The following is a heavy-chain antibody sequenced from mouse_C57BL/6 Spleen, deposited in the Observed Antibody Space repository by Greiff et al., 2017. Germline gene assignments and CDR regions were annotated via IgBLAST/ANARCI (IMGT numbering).Heavy chain of an antibody. CDR2: INPNNGGT. D-gene: IGHD1-2*01. CDR3: ARTTAARVYFDY. J-gene: IGHJ2*01. Sequence: VQLQQSGPELVKPGASVKISCKASGYTFTDYYMNWVKQSHGKSLEWIGDINPNNGGTSYNQKFKGKATLTVDKSSSTAYMELRSLTSEASAVYYCARTTAARVYFDYWGQGTTLTVSS. CDR1: GYTFTDYY. V-gene: IGHV1-26*01.